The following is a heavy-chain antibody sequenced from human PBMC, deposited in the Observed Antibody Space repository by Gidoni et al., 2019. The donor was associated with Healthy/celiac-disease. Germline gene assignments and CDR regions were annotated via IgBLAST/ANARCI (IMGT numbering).Heavy chain of an antibody. CDR3: AKGGNGDYEGIYYYGMDV. Sequence: EVQLVESGGGLVQPGRSLRLSCAASGFTFDDYAMHWVRQAPGKGREWVSGISWNRGSIGYADDVKGRFTISRDNAKNSLYLQMNSLRAEDTALYYCAKGGNGDYEGIYYYGMDVWGQGTTVTVSS. CDR1: GFTFDDYA. J-gene: IGHJ6*02. D-gene: IGHD4-17*01. CDR2: ISWNRGSI. V-gene: IGHV3-9*01.